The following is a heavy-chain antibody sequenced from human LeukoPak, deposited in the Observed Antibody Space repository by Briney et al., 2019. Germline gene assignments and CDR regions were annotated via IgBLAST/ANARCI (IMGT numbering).Heavy chain of an antibody. J-gene: IGHJ4*02. D-gene: IGHD1-26*01. CDR3: ARDRDTGSSSNRYYFDY. CDR2: IFTSGST. Sequence: SETLSLTCTVSGASINTYYWSWVRQPAGKGLEWIGRIFTSGSTNYSPSLMSRVTMSVDTSKNQFSLKLSSVAAADTAVYYCARDRDTGSSSNRYYFDYWGQGTLVTVSS. V-gene: IGHV4-4*07. CDR1: GASINTYY.